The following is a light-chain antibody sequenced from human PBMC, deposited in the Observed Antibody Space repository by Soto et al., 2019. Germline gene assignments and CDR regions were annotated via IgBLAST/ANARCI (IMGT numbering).Light chain of an antibody. CDR1: SSDVGGYNY. Sequence: QYALTQPASVSGSPGQSITISCTGTSSDVGGYNYVSWYQHLPGKAPKLMIHEVSNRPSGVSNRFSGSKSGNTASLTISGLQVEDEADYYCSSYTSSSTWVFGGGTKLTVL. CDR2: EVS. CDR3: SSYTSSSTWV. V-gene: IGLV2-14*01. J-gene: IGLJ3*02.